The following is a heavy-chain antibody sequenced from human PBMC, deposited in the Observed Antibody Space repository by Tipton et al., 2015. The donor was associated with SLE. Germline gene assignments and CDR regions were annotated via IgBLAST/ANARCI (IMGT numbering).Heavy chain of an antibody. Sequence: TLSLTCAVYGGSFSGYYWSWIRQTPGKGLEWIGYISYSGSTNYNPSLKSRVTISVDSSKNRCSLKLNSVTAADTAVYYCASDNYVFDYWGQGTLVTVSS. CDR2: ISYSGST. D-gene: IGHD4-11*01. CDR3: ASDNYVFDY. J-gene: IGHJ4*02. CDR1: GGSFSGYY. V-gene: IGHV4-59*01.